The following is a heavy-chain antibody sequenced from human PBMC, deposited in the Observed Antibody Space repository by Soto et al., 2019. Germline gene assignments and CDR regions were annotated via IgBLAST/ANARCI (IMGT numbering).Heavy chain of an antibody. CDR2: ISYDGSNK. CDR1: GFTFSSYG. J-gene: IGHJ4*02. CDR3: AKAHYDMLTGYYPAFDY. V-gene: IGHV3-30*18. Sequence: QVQLVESGGGVVQPGRSLRLSCAASGFTFSSYGMHWVRQAPGKGLEWVAVISYDGSNKYYADSVKGRFTISRDNSKNTLYLQMNSLRAEATAVYYGAKAHYDMLTGYYPAFDYWGQGTLVTVSS. D-gene: IGHD3-9*01.